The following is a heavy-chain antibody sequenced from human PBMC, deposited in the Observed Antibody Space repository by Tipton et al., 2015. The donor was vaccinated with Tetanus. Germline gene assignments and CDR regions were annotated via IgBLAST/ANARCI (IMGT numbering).Heavy chain of an antibody. CDR1: GFTFSTYT. J-gene: IGHJ4*02. V-gene: IGHV3-33*08. D-gene: IGHD2-15*01. Sequence: SLRLSCTASGFTFSTYTVTWVRQAPGKGLEWVAVSWYDGTDKYYADSVKGRFTISRDNSKNTLYLQMNSLRAEDTAVYYCAREADCSGGSCFSGDFDNWGQGTQVTVSS. CDR2: SWYDGTDK. CDR3: AREADCSGGSCFSGDFDN.